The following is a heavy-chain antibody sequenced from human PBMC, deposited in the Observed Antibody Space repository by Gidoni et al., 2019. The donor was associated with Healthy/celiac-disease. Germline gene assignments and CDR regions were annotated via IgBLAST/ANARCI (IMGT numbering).Heavy chain of an antibody. V-gene: IGHV3-15*01. D-gene: IGHD2-2*01. CDR2: IKSKTDGGTT. Sequence: FSCAASGFTFSNAWMSWVRQAPGKGLEWVGRIKSKTDGGTTDYAAPVKGRFTISRDDSKNTLYLQMNSLKTEDTAVYYCTTRLLVVPAAKRPYYFDYWGQGTLVTVSS. J-gene: IGHJ4*02. CDR3: TTRLLVVPAAKRPYYFDY. CDR1: GFTFSNAW.